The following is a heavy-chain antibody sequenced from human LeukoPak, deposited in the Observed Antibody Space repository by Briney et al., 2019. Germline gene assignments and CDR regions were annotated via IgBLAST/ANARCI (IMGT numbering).Heavy chain of an antibody. D-gene: IGHD6-19*01. CDR1: GFTFSSYA. J-gene: IGHJ4*02. Sequence: GGSLRLSCAASGFTFSSYAMTWVRQAPGKGLEWVANIKQDGSKRNYVDSVKGRFTISRDNAKNSLYLQMNTLRDEDTAVYYCATGAGCGYWGQGTLVTVSS. V-gene: IGHV3-7*03. CDR2: IKQDGSKR. CDR3: ATGAGCGY.